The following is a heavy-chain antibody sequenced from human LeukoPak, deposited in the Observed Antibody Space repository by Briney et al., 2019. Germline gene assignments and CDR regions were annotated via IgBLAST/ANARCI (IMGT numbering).Heavy chain of an antibody. V-gene: IGHV4-34*01. Sequence: PSETLSLTCAVYGGSFSGYYWGWIRQPPGKGLEWIGEINHSGSTNYNPSLKSRVTISVDTSKNQFSLKLSSVTAADTAVYYCARGDMVRGTSFWFDPWGQGTLVTVSS. CDR2: INHSGST. J-gene: IGHJ5*02. CDR1: GGSFSGYY. D-gene: IGHD3-10*01. CDR3: ARGDMVRGTSFWFDP.